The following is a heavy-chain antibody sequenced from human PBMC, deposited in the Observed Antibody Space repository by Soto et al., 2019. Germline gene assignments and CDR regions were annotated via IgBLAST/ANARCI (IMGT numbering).Heavy chain of an antibody. Sequence: ASVKVSCKASGYTFTGYYMHWVRQAPGQGLEWMGWINPNSGGTNYAQKFQGRVTMTRDTSISTAYMELSRLRSDDAAVYYCARNDFWSGYYYYGMDVWGQGTTVTVSS. CDR3: ARNDFWSGYYYYGMDV. J-gene: IGHJ6*02. CDR2: INPNSGGT. V-gene: IGHV1-2*02. D-gene: IGHD3-3*01. CDR1: GYTFTGYY.